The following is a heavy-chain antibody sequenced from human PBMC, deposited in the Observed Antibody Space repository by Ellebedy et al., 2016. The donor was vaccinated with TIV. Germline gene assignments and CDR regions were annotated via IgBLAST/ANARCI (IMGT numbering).Heavy chain of an antibody. V-gene: IGHV4-59*12. CDR2: ISYSGST. J-gene: IGHJ4*02. CDR1: GGSFSGYY. Sequence: SETLSLTCAVYGGSFSGYYWSWVRQLPGKGLEWIGYISYSGSTNYNPSLKSRVTISGDTSKNQISLKLSSVTAADTAVYYCARDRGGYCTRPGCYEGMGFDFWGLGTLVTVSS. D-gene: IGHD2-2*01. CDR3: ARDRGGYCTRPGCYEGMGFDF.